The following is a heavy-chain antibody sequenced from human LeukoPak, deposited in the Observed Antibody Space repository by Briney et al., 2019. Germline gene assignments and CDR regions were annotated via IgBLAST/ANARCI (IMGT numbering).Heavy chain of an antibody. D-gene: IGHD2-15*01. Sequence: ASVKVSCKASGYTFTSYYMHWVRQAPGQGLEWMGIINPSGGSTSYAQKFQGRVTMTRDTSTSTVYMELSSLRSADTAVYYCARDWVVVVAANTPEYYFDYWGQGTLVTVSS. J-gene: IGHJ4*02. CDR2: INPSGGST. CDR1: GYTFTSYY. V-gene: IGHV1-46*01. CDR3: ARDWVVVVAANTPEYYFDY.